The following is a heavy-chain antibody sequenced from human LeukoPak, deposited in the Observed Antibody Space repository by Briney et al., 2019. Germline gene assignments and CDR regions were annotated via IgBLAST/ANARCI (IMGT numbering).Heavy chain of an antibody. D-gene: IGHD1-14*01. CDR3: ARDNGQEANGDNWFDP. V-gene: IGHV3-15*01. J-gene: IGHJ5*02. CDR2: IKSNVDGGTT. CDR1: GFTFRDAW. Sequence: GGSLRLSCAGSGFTFRDAWMSWTRQAPGKGLEWVGRIKSNVDGGTTDYAAPVKGRFTISRDDSKNTVYLQMNSLRVEDTAVYYCARDNGQEANGDNWFDPWGQGTLVTVSS.